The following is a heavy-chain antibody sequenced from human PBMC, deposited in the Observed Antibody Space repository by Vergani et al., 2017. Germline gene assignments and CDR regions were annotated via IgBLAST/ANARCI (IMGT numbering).Heavy chain of an antibody. J-gene: IGHJ6*02. CDR2: INSDGSST. CDR1: GFTFSSYW. CDR3: AREVTDYDFWSGIGDYYYGMDV. Sequence: EVQLVESGGGLVQPGGSLRLSCAASGFTFSSYWMHWVRQAPGKGLVWVSRINSDGSSTSYADSVKGRFTISRDNAKNTLYLQMNSLRAEDTAVYYCAREVTDYDFWSGIGDYYYGMDVWGQGTTVTVSS. V-gene: IGHV3-74*01. D-gene: IGHD3-3*01.